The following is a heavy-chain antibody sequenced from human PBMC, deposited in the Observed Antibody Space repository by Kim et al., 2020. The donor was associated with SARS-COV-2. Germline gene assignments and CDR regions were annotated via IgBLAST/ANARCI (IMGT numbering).Heavy chain of an antibody. CDR3: ARKVVNNWNDLPGFVSMDV. J-gene: IGHJ6*02. Sequence: SVKVSCKASGGTFSSYAISWVRQAPGQGLEWMGGIIPIFGTANYAQKFQGRVTITADESTSTAYMELSSLRSEDTAVYYCARKVVNNWNDLPGFVSMDVWGQGTTVTVSS. CDR2: IIPIFGTA. V-gene: IGHV1-69*13. D-gene: IGHD1-20*01. CDR1: GGTFSSYA.